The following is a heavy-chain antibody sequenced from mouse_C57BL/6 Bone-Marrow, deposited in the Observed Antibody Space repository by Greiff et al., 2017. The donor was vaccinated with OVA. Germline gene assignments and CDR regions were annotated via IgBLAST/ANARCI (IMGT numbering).Heavy chain of an antibody. CDR3: ARFTTVVATKDAMDY. D-gene: IGHD1-1*01. CDR1: GYSFTSYY. J-gene: IGHJ4*01. CDR2: IFPGSGST. V-gene: IGHV1-75*01. Sequence: QVQLKQSGPELVKPGASVKISCKASGYSFTSYYINWVKQRPGQGLEWIGWIFPGSGSTYYNEKFKGKATLTVDKSSSTAYMLLSSLTSEDSAVYFCARFTTVVATKDAMDYWGQGTSVTVSS.